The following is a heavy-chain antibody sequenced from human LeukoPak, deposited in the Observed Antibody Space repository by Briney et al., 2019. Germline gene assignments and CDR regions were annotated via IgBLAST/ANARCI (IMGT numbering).Heavy chain of an antibody. D-gene: IGHD4-17*01. CDR1: GYTFTGYY. CDR2: INPNSGGT. CDR3: ARDILRSTGGDY. Sequence: EASVKVSCKASGYTFTGYYMHWVRQAPGQGLEWMGWINPNSGGTNYAQKFQGWATMTRDTSISTAYMELSRLRSDDTAVYYCARDILRSTGGDYWGQGTLVTVSS. J-gene: IGHJ4*02. V-gene: IGHV1-2*04.